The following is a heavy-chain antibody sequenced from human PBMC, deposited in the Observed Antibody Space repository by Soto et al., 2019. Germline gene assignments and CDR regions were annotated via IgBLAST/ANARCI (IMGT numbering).Heavy chain of an antibody. CDR1: GFTFSSYA. CDR3: ARVDWAVGATIPSGFDY. Sequence: QVQLVESGRGVVQPGRSLRLSCEVSGFTFSSYAMHWVRQAPGKGLEWVAVISFDGSNKYYADSVKGRITVSRDNSKNTLYLQMNSLRAEDTAVYYCARVDWAVGATIPSGFDYWGQGTLVTVSS. D-gene: IGHD1-26*01. CDR2: ISFDGSNK. V-gene: IGHV3-30-3*01. J-gene: IGHJ4*02.